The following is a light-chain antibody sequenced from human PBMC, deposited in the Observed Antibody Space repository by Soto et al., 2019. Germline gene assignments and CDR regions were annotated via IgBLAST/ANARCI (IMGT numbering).Light chain of an antibody. CDR1: QSVSSD. J-gene: IGKJ5*01. CDR2: GAS. Sequence: IVMTQSPATLSVSPWESATLSCRASQSVSSDLAWYQQKPGQAPRLLIYGASNRATGIPDRFSGSGSGTDFTLTISRLEPEDFAVYYCQQYGSSPTTFGQGTRLEIK. V-gene: IGKV3-20*01. CDR3: QQYGSSPTT.